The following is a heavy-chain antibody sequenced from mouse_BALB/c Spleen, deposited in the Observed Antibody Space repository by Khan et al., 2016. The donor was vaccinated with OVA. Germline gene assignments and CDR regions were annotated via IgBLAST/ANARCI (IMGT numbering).Heavy chain of an antibody. Sequence: EVELVESGGGLVKPGGSLKLSCAASGFTFSSYAVSRVRQTPEKRLEWVATINSDGAYTYYPDSVKGRFTISRDNAMNTLYLQMSSLRSEDTAMYYCARHNFGPFAYWGQGTLVTVSA. CDR3: ARHNFGPFAY. CDR2: INSDGAYT. J-gene: IGHJ3*01. V-gene: IGHV5-9-3*01. CDR1: GFTFSSYA. D-gene: IGHD1-3*01.